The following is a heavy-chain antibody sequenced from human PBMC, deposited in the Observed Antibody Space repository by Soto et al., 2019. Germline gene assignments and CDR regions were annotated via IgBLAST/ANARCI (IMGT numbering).Heavy chain of an antibody. CDR1: GGSISSSRSSSYY. CDR3: AREQLWPLLFDY. D-gene: IGHD5-18*01. Sequence: QLQLQESGPGLVKPSETLSLTCTVSGGSISSSRSSSYYWGWIRQPPGKGLEWIGSIYYSGNTYYTPSLKSRVTIPVDTSKNQLSLRLSSVIAADTAVYYCAREQLWPLLFDYWGQGTLVTVSS. CDR2: IYYSGNT. J-gene: IGHJ4*02. V-gene: IGHV4-39*02.